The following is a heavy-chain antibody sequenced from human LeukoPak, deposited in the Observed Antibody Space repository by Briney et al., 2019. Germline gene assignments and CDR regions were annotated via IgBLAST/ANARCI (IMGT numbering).Heavy chain of an antibody. Sequence: SETLSLTCTVSGDSISTTSYYWGWIRQPPGKGLEWIGSIYYSGSTYYNPSLKSRVTISVDTSKNQFSLKLSSVTAADTAVYYCALVGAPFDYWGQGTLVTVSS. J-gene: IGHJ4*02. CDR1: GDSISTTSYY. D-gene: IGHD1-26*01. V-gene: IGHV4-39*07. CDR2: IYYSGST. CDR3: ALVGAPFDY.